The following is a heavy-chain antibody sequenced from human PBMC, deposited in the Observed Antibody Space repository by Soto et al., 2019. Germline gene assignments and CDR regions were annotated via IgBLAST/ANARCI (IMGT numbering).Heavy chain of an antibody. CDR2: ISYDGSNK. Sequence: GGSLRLSCAASGFTFSSYGMHWARQAPGKGLEWVAVISYDGSNKYYADSVKGRFTISRDNSKNTLYLQMNSLRAEDTAVYYCAKDLPDCSSTSCYLLGYWGQGTLVTVSS. D-gene: IGHD2-2*01. CDR3: AKDLPDCSSTSCYLLGY. J-gene: IGHJ4*02. CDR1: GFTFSSYG. V-gene: IGHV3-30*18.